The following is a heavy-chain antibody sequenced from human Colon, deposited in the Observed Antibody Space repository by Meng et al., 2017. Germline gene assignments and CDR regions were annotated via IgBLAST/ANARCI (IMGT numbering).Heavy chain of an antibody. V-gene: IGHV4-61*08. D-gene: IGHD6-19*01. CDR2: IYYTGTT. CDR3: ARDNLLTSGSRFCFDY. Sequence: QVQLQESGPGLVRPSETLALTCTGSGGSVTITGYYWSWIRQSPGKGLEWIGYIYYTGTTNYNPSLKSRVTISVDTSKNQFSLKLSSVTPADTAVYFCARDNLLTSGSRFCFDYWGQGALVTVSS. J-gene: IGHJ4*02. CDR1: GGSVTITGYY.